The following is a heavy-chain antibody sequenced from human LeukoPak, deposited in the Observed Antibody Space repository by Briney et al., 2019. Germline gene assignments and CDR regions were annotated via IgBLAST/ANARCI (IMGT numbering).Heavy chain of an antibody. D-gene: IGHD6-13*01. V-gene: IGHV3-13*01. Sequence: GGSLRLSCAASGFTFSSYDMHWVRQATGKGLEWVSAIGTAGDTYYPGSVKGRFTISRENAKNSLYLQMNSLRAEDTAVYYCATSDDTAAGPYWGQGTLVMVSS. CDR3: ATSDDTAAGPY. CDR1: GFTFSSYD. CDR2: IGTAGDT. J-gene: IGHJ4*02.